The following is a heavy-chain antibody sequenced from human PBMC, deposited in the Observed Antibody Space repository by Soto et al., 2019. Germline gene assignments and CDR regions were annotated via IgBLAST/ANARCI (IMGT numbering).Heavy chain of an antibody. V-gene: IGHV2-5*02. CDR3: AHRRVRDSSGENFDS. D-gene: IGHD6-19*01. Sequence: QITLKESGPTLVKPTQTLTLTCTFSGFSLNTNAVGVAWMRQPPGKALEWLALLYWVDDKRYSPSLKSRLTITTDTSKHQVVLTMTNMDPEDTATYYCAHRRVRDSSGENFDSWGQGTLVTVSS. J-gene: IGHJ4*02. CDR2: LYWVDDK. CDR1: GFSLNTNAVG.